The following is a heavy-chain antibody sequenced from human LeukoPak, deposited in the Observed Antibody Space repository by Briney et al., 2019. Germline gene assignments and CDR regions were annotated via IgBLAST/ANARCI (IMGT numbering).Heavy chain of an antibody. CDR1: GLTFSSYA. J-gene: IGHJ5*02. CDR2: ISYDGSNK. Sequence: QTGGSLRLSCAASGLTFSSYAMHWVRQAPGKGLEWVAVISYDGSNKYYADSVKGRFTISRDNSKNTLYLQMNSLRAEDTALYYCVKASSSSPQYNWFDAWGQGTLVTVSS. D-gene: IGHD6-6*01. V-gene: IGHV3-30-3*01. CDR3: VKASSSSPQYNWFDA.